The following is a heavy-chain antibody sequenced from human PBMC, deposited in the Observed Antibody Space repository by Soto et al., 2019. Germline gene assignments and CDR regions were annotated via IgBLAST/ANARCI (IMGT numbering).Heavy chain of an antibody. CDR2: LIHGGST. V-gene: IGHV4-34*02. CDR3: ARSPLGYDYVRQTWREVGDSFDI. Sequence: QVHLEQWGAGLLRPSETLSLTCAIYGASLGGFHWTWLRQAPGKGLEWIGELIHGGSTNYNPSLKSRVTFSLDTSKKQFSLHLMSVTAADTAVYYCARSPLGYDYVRQTWREVGDSFDIWGCGTLVTVSS. CDR1: GASLGGFH. J-gene: IGHJ3*02. D-gene: IGHD3-16*01.